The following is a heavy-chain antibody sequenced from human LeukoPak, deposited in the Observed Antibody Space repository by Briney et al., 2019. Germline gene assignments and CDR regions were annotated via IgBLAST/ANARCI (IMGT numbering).Heavy chain of an antibody. V-gene: IGHV1-2*06. Sequence: ASVKVSCKASGYTFTGYYMHWVGQAPGQGLEWMGRINPNSGGTNYAQKFQGRVTMTRDTSISTAYMELSRLRSDDTAVYYCARVVNWGSGPFDYWGQGTLVTVSS. D-gene: IGHD7-27*01. CDR1: GYTFTGYY. CDR3: ARVVNWGSGPFDY. CDR2: INPNSGGT. J-gene: IGHJ4*02.